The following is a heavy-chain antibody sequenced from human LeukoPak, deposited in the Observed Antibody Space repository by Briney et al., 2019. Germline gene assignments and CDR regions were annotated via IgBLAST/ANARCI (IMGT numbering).Heavy chain of an antibody. CDR3: ARDTGPYCSSTSCYALDY. D-gene: IGHD2-2*01. CDR2: IIPIFGTA. CDR1: GGTFSIYA. J-gene: IGHJ4*02. V-gene: IGHV1-69*01. Sequence: ASVKVSFKASGGTFSIYAISWVRQAPGQGLEWMGGIIPIFGTANYSQKFQGRVTITADESTSTAYMELSSLRSEDTAVYYCARDTGPYCSSTSCYALDYWGQGTLVTVSS.